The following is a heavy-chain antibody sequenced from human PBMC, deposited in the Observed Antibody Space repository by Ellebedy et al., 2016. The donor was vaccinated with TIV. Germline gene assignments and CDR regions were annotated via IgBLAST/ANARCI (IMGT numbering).Heavy chain of an antibody. CDR1: GFTFSSYS. V-gene: IGHV3-48*04. Sequence: GESLKISCAASGFTFSSYSMNWVRQAPGKGLEWVSYISSSSSSIYYADSVKGRFTIHRDNAKNSLYLQMNSLRAEDTAVYYCARDGLAYCGGDCSRPFDYWGQGTLVTVSS. CDR2: ISSSSSSI. J-gene: IGHJ4*02. CDR3: ARDGLAYCGGDCSRPFDY. D-gene: IGHD2-21*02.